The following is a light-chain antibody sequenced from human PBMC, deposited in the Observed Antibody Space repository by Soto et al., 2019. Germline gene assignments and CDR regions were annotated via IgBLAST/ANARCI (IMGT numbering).Light chain of an antibody. Sequence: QSVLTQSPSASGTPGQRVIISCSGSSSNIGSNNVNWYQHLPGTAPKLLIYSHNQRPSGVPDRFSGSQSCTSASLAISGLESEDEADYYYATWDDRLDCYVFGTGTKVTVL. CDR3: ATWDDRLDCYV. CDR1: SSNIGSNN. V-gene: IGLV1-44*01. J-gene: IGLJ1*01. CDR2: SHN.